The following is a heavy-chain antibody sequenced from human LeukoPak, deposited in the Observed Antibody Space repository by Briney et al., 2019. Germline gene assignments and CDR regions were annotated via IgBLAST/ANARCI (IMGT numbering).Heavy chain of an antibody. Sequence: SETLSLTCTVSGASISSSSHYWGWIRQPPGKGLEWIGSIYYTTSTYYTPSLKSRVTISVDTSKEQFSLKLTSVTAADTAVYYCARAPGTIYSNYANPDYWGQGTLVTVSS. D-gene: IGHD4-11*01. CDR1: GASISSSSHY. CDR2: IYYTTST. J-gene: IGHJ4*02. CDR3: ARAPGTIYSNYANPDY. V-gene: IGHV4-39*01.